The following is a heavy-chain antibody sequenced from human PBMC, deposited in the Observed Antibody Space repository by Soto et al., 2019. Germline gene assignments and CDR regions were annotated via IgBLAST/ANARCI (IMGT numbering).Heavy chain of an antibody. CDR2: ISAYNGNT. CDR3: ASGPGHDISNWFDP. J-gene: IGHJ5*02. Sequence: GASVKVSCKASGYTFTSYGISWVRQAPGQGLEWMGWISAYNGNTNYAQKLQGRVTMTTDTSTSTAYMELRSLRSDDTAVYYCASGPGHDISNWFDPWGQGTLVTSPQ. CDR1: GYTFTSYG. V-gene: IGHV1-18*01. D-gene: IGHD3-9*01.